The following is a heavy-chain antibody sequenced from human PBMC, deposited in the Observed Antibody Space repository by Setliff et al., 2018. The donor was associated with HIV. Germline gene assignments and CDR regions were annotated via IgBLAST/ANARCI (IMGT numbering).Heavy chain of an antibody. Sequence: SETLSLTCTVSGGSISSSSYYWGWIRQPPGKGLEWIGSIYYSGSTYYDPSLKSRVTISVDTSKNQFSLKLSSVTAADTAVYYCARHSKKNGIISTAVAGTWSGMRSRPYYFDYWGQGTLVTVSS. V-gene: IGHV4-39*01. CDR3: ARHSKKNGIISTAVAGTWSGMRSRPYYFDY. D-gene: IGHD6-19*01. CDR1: GGSISSSSYY. CDR2: IYYSGST. J-gene: IGHJ4*02.